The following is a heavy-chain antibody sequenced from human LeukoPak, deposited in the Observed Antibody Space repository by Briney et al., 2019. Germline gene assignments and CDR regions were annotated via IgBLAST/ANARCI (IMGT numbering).Heavy chain of an antibody. CDR3: ARIWNYSYYYYYMDV. CDR1: GYSISSGYY. V-gene: IGHV4-38-2*02. D-gene: IGHD1-7*01. CDR2: IYHSGST. Sequence: PSETLSLTCTVSGYSISSGYYWGWIRQPPGKGREGIGSIYHSGSTYYNPSLKSRVTISIDTSKNQFSLKLSSVTAADTAVYYCARIWNYSYYYYYMDVWGKGTTVTVSS. J-gene: IGHJ6*03.